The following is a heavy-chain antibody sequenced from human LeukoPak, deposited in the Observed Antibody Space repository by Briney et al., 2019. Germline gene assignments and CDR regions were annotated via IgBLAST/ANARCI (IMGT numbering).Heavy chain of an antibody. Sequence: GASVKVSCKASGGTFSSYAISWVRQAPGQGLEWMGRIIPIFGTANYAQKFQGRVTITTDESTSTAYMELSSLRSEDTAVYYCALSEYDFTFDYWGQGTLVTVSS. J-gene: IGHJ4*02. V-gene: IGHV1-69*05. CDR2: IIPIFGTA. CDR3: ALSEYDFTFDY. CDR1: GGTFSSYA. D-gene: IGHD3-3*01.